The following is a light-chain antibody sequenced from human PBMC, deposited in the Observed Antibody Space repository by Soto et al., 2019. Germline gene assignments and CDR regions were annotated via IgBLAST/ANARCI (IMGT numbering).Light chain of an antibody. CDR3: QQYPPAST. CDR1: QSISSW. V-gene: IGKV1-5*01. J-gene: IGKJ1*01. CDR2: DAS. Sequence: DIHMTQSPSTLSASVGDRVTITCRASQSISSWLARYQQNPGQAPKLLIYDASSSVRGVPSRCSGRGSGTALTLTIRSLQADAYATFHRQQYPPASTFGQGTQVDIK.